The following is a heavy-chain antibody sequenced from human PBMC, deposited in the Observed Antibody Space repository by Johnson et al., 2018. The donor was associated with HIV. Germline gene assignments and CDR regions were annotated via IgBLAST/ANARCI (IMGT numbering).Heavy chain of an antibody. D-gene: IGHD3-3*01. CDR2: ISYDGSNK. V-gene: IGHV3-30*04. J-gene: IGHJ3*02. CDR1: GFTFSSYA. CDR3: ATERQFLEWLPSHRALDI. Sequence: QVQVVESGGGVVQPGRSLRISCAASGFTFSSYAMHWVRQAPGKGLEWVAVISYDGSNKYYADSVKGRFTISRDNSKNTLYLQMNSLKSEDTAVYYCATERQFLEWLPSHRALDIWGQGTMVTVSS.